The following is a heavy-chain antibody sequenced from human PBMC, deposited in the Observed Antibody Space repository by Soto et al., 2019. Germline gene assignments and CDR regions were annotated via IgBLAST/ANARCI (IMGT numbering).Heavy chain of an antibody. J-gene: IGHJ4*02. CDR2: IKQDGSEQ. CDR3: ARALVVVTEYFDY. D-gene: IGHD3-22*01. Sequence: EVELVESGGGLVQPGGSLRLSCVASGFTISGYWMSWVRQAPGKGLEWVANIKQDGSEQHYVDSVKGRFTISKDYAKNSLFLQRNSLRAEDTAVYYCARALVVVTEYFDYWGQGILVTVSS. V-gene: IGHV3-7*03. CDR1: GFTISGYW.